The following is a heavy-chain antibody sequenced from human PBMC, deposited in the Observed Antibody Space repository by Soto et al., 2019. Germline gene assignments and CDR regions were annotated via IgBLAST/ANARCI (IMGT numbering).Heavy chain of an antibody. D-gene: IGHD5-12*01. Sequence: QEPLVQSGGGVVQPGRSLRLSCEASGFTFSRNAMHWVRQAPGKGLEWVAVISFDGNNQYYTDSVKGRFTISRDNSKNTLDLQMNSLRREDTAVYYCARDREYSGFYYGMDVWGQGTTVTVSS. V-gene: IGHV3-30-3*01. CDR3: ARDREYSGFYYGMDV. CDR1: GFTFSRNA. CDR2: ISFDGNNQ. J-gene: IGHJ6*02.